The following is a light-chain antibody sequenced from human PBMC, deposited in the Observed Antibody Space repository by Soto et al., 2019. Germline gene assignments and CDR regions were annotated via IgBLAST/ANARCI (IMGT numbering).Light chain of an antibody. Sequence: IVLTQSPATLSLSPGERATLSCRASQSVSSYLAWYQQKGGQAPRLLIYDASSRAPGIPARFSGSGSGTDFTLTISSLEPEDFAVYSCQQRSVWPTFGGGTKVEIK. V-gene: IGKV3-11*01. CDR3: QQRSVWPT. J-gene: IGKJ4*01. CDR1: QSVSSY. CDR2: DAS.